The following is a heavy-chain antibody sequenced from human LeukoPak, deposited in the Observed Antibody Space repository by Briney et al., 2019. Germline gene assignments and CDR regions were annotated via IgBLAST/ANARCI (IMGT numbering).Heavy chain of an antibody. CDR3: ARERRAAAGTLKRYFDY. V-gene: IGHV3-30-3*01. CDR2: ISYDGSNK. D-gene: IGHD6-13*01. CDR1: GFTFSSYA. Sequence: GRSLRLSCAASGFTFSSYAMHWVRQAPGKGLEWVAVISYDGSNKYYAGSVKGRFTISRDNSKNTLYLQMNSLRAEDTAVYYCARERRAAAGTLKRYFDYWGQGTLVTVSS. J-gene: IGHJ4*02.